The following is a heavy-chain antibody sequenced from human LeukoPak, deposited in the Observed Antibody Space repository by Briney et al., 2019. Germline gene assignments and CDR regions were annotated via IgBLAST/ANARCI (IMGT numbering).Heavy chain of an antibody. CDR1: GGSISSSNW. J-gene: IGHJ3*02. Sequence: SETLSLTCAVSGGSISSSNWWSWVRQPPGKGLEWIGEIYHSGSTNYNPSLKSRATISVDTSKNQFSLKLSSVTAADTAVYYCARYVTPPAFDIWGQGTMVTVSS. V-gene: IGHV4-4*02. CDR3: ARYVTPPAFDI. D-gene: IGHD2-21*02. CDR2: IYHSGST.